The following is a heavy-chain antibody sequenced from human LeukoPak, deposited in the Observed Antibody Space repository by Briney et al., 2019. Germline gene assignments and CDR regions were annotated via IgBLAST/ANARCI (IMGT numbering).Heavy chain of an antibody. D-gene: IGHD3-10*01. CDR3: ARDPSYGSGSYNYGMDV. J-gene: IGHJ6*02. CDR1: GGTFSSYA. CDR2: IIPILGIA. V-gene: IGHV1-69*04. Sequence: ASVKVSCKASGGTFSSYAISWVRPAPGQGLEWMGRIIPILGIANYAQKFQGRVTMTRDTSTSTVYMELSSLRSEDTAVYYCARDPSYGSGSYNYGMDVWGQGTTVTVSS.